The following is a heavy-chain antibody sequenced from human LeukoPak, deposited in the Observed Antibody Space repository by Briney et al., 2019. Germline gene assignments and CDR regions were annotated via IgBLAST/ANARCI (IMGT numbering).Heavy chain of an antibody. CDR1: GFTFSSYA. D-gene: IGHD2-2*01. V-gene: IGHV3-64*01. CDR3: AREVPCSSTSCNYWYLDL. J-gene: IGHJ2*01. CDR2: ISSNGGST. Sequence: PGGSLRLSCAASGFTFSSYAMHWVRQAPGKGLEYVSAISSNGGSTYYANSVKGRFTISRDNSKNTLYLQMGSLRAEDMAVYYCAREVPCSSTSCNYWYLDLWGRGTLVTVSS.